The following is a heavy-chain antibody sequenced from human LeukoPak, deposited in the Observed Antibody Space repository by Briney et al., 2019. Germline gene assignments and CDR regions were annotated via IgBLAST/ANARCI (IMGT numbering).Heavy chain of an antibody. CDR1: GFTFSSYA. CDR2: ISGSGGNT. V-gene: IGHV3-23*01. J-gene: IGHJ5*02. Sequence: GGSLRLSCATSGFTFSSYAMSWVRQAPGKGLEWVSSISGSGGNTYYADSVKGRFTISKDYSKNTLYLQMNSLRTEETAVYYCAKGPAMVRGTFDPWGQGTLVTVSS. CDR3: AKGPAMVRGTFDP. D-gene: IGHD3-10*01.